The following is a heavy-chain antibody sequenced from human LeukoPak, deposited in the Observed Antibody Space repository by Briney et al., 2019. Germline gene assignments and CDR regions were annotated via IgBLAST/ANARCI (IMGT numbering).Heavy chain of an antibody. Sequence: GASVKVSFKASGGTFSSYAISWVRQAPGQGLEWMGRIIPIFGIANYAQKFQGRVTITADKSTSTAYMELSSLRSEDTAVYYCARGGYSYGYFDYWGQGTLVTVSS. V-gene: IGHV1-69*04. CDR1: GGTFSSYA. J-gene: IGHJ4*02. CDR2: IIPIFGIA. CDR3: ARGGYSYGYFDY. D-gene: IGHD5-18*01.